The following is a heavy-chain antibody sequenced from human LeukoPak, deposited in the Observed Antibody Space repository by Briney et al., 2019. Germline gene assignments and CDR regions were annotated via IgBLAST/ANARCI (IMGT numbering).Heavy chain of an antibody. D-gene: IGHD3-10*01. CDR2: ISGSGDST. Sequence: GGSLRLSCAASGFTFINFAMSWVRQAPGKGLEWVSAISGSGDSTYYADSVKGRFTISRDNSKNTLYLQMNSLRAEDTALYYCGKDDVKYYYGLGSYYNFDYWGQGTLVTVSS. V-gene: IGHV3-23*01. CDR1: GFTFINFA. J-gene: IGHJ4*02. CDR3: GKDDVKYYYGLGSYYNFDY.